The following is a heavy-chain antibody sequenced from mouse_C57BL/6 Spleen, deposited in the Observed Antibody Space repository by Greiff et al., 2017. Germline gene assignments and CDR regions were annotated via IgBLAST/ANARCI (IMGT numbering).Heavy chain of an antibody. D-gene: IGHD1-1*01. CDR1: GFSLTSYG. CDR3: AKSYYYGSSHWYFDV. V-gene: IGHV2-5*01. J-gene: IGHJ1*03. Sequence: QVQLQQSGPGLVQPSQSLSITCTVSGFSLTSYGVHWVRQSPGKGLEWLGVIWRGGSTDYNAAFMSRLSITKDNSKSQVFFKMNSLQADDTAIYYCAKSYYYGSSHWYFDVWGTGTTVTVSS. CDR2: IWRGGST.